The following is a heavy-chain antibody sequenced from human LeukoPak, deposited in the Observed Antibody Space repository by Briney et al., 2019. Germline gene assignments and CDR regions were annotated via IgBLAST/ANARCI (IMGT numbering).Heavy chain of an antibody. D-gene: IGHD3-22*01. J-gene: IGHJ4*02. CDR2: INHSGST. V-gene: IGHV4-34*01. Sequence: SETLSLTCVVYGGSFSGYYWSWIRQPPGKGLEWLGEINHSGSTNYNPSLKSRVTISIDTSKNQFSLKLNSVTAADTAVYYCARGYDSSGYYNTNFDYWGQGTLVTVSS. CDR3: ARGYDSSGYYNTNFDY. CDR1: GGSFSGYY.